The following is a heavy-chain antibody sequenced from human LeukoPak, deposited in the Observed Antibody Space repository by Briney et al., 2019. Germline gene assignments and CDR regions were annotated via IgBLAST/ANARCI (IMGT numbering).Heavy chain of an antibody. D-gene: IGHD3-22*01. Sequence: PGGSLRLSCAASGFTFSSYAMSWVRQAPGKGLEWVSAISGSGRKTYYADSVKGRFTISRDNSKNTLYLQMNSLRAEDTAVFCCAKDKTFYYDKSGFYYFDYWGQGTLVTVSS. J-gene: IGHJ4*02. CDR1: GFTFSSYA. CDR2: ISGSGRKT. V-gene: IGHV3-23*01. CDR3: AKDKTFYYDKSGFYYFDY.